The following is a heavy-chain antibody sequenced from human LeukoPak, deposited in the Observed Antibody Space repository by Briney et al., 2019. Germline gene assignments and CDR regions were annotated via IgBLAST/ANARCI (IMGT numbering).Heavy chain of an antibody. CDR3: ARGPYDSSGYHYYFDQ. CDR1: GFTFSTYE. Sequence: GVSLRLSCAASGFTFSTYEMNWVRQAPGKGLEWVLYISPSGKTIYYADSVKGRFTISRDNAKNSLYLQMNSLRAEDTAVYYCARGPYDSSGYHYYFDQWGQGTLVTVSS. J-gene: IGHJ4*02. D-gene: IGHD3-22*01. CDR2: ISPSGKTI. V-gene: IGHV3-48*03.